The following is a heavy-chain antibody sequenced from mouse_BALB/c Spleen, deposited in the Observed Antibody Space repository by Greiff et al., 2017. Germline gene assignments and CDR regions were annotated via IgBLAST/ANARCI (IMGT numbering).Heavy chain of an antibody. CDR2: INSNGGST. Sequence: EVKLQESGGGLVQPGGSLKLSCAASGFTFSSYGMSWVHQTPDKRLELVATINSNGGSTYYPDSVKGRFTISRDNAKNTLYLQMSSLKSEDTAMYYCARWLLRWYFDVWGAGTTVTVSS. D-gene: IGHD2-3*01. CDR1: GFTFSSYG. CDR3: ARWLLRWYFDV. J-gene: IGHJ1*01. V-gene: IGHV5-6-3*01.